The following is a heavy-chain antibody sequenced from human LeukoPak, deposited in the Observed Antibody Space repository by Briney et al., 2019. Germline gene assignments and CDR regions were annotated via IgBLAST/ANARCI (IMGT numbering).Heavy chain of an antibody. J-gene: IGHJ4*02. CDR3: AREGLWDY. D-gene: IGHD3-16*01. CDR2: FSSTAGNT. Sequence: GGSLRLSCAASGFIFSDYVMSWVRQAPGKGLEWVSGFSSTAGNTHYADSVKGRFTISRDNSKNTLFLQMNSLRVEDTAVYYCAREGLWDYWGQGTLVTVSS. CDR1: GFIFSDYV. V-gene: IGHV3-23*01.